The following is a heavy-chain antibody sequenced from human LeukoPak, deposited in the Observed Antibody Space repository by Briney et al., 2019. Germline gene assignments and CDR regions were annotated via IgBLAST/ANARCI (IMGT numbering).Heavy chain of an antibody. CDR3: ARELTYADY. D-gene: IGHD1-26*01. V-gene: IGHV4-59*08. CDR1: GGSISSYY. J-gene: IGHJ4*02. Sequence: SETLSLTCTVSGGSISSYYWSWIRQPPGKGLEWIGYIYYRGSTNYNPSLKSRVTISVDTSKNQFSLKLSSVTAADTAVYYCARELTYADYWGQGTLVTVSS. CDR2: IYYRGST.